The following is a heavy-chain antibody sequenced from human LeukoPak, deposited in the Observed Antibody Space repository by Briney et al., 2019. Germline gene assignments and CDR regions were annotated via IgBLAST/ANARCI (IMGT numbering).Heavy chain of an antibody. D-gene: IGHD3-10*01. V-gene: IGHV3-30-3*01. Sequence: GRSLRLSCAASGFTFSSYAMHWIRQAPGKGLEWVAVISYDGSNKYYADSVKGRFTISRDNSKNTLYLQMNSLRAEDTAVYYCARELWFGELSSADLAYWGQGTLVTVSS. CDR3: ARELWFGELSSADLAY. CDR2: ISYDGSNK. CDR1: GFTFSSYA. J-gene: IGHJ4*02.